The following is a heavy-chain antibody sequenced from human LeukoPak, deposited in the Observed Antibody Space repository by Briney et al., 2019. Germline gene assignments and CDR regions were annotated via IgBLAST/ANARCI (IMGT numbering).Heavy chain of an antibody. Sequence: PGGSLRLSCAASGFTFSSYAMHWVRQAPGKGLEWVAVISYDGSNKYYADSVKGRFTISRDNSKNTLYLQMNSLRAEDTAVYYCARDRGPVWEYYYDSSGQFDYWGQGTLVTVSS. D-gene: IGHD3-22*01. CDR1: GFTFSSYA. J-gene: IGHJ4*02. CDR2: ISYDGSNK. CDR3: ARDRGPVWEYYYDSSGQFDY. V-gene: IGHV3-30*04.